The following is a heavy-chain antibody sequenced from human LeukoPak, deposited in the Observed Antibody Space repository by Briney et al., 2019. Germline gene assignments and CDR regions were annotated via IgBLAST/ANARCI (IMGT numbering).Heavy chain of an antibody. Sequence: ASVTVSCKASGYTFTGYYIHWVRQAPGQGLEWMGWINTSNGGTNCAQKFQGRVTMTRDTSTSTAYMELSRLTSDDTAVYYCAKTFDDILTGPGYYLDYWGQGTLVSVPS. J-gene: IGHJ4*02. V-gene: IGHV1-2*02. CDR1: GYTFTGYY. D-gene: IGHD3-9*01. CDR3: AKTFDDILTGPGYYLDY. CDR2: INTSNGGT.